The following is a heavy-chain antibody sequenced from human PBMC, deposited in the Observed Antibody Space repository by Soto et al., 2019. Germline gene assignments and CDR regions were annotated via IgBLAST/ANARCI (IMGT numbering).Heavy chain of an antibody. CDR1: GFTFTSYA. CDR3: AKDIYYGSGSSNYFDY. Sequence: GGSLRLSCAASGFTFTSYAMNWVRQAPGKGLEWVSAISGSGGNTNYADSVKGRFIISRDNSKNTVYLQMNSLRTEDTALYYCAKDIYYGSGSSNYFDYWGQGSLVTVSS. V-gene: IGHV3-23*01. D-gene: IGHD3-10*01. CDR2: ISGSGGNT. J-gene: IGHJ4*02.